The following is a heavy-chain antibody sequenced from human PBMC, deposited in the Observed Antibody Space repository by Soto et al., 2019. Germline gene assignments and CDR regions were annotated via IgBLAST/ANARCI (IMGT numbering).Heavy chain of an antibody. Sequence: RLSCAASGFTFSGSWMHWVRQAPGKGLVWVSRINGDGSGTSYADFVKGRFTISRDDAKNTLFLQMNGLRAEDTAVYYCARGIFGSGTANDYWGQGTLVTVSS. CDR1: GFTFSGSW. V-gene: IGHV3-74*01. CDR2: INGDGSGT. CDR3: ARGIFGSGTANDY. J-gene: IGHJ4*02. D-gene: IGHD3-10*01.